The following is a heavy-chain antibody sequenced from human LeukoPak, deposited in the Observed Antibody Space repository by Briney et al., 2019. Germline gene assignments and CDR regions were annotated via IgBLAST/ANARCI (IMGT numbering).Heavy chain of an antibody. CDR1: GYTFTSYA. J-gene: IGHJ1*01. CDR3: AREAGAVVPAPYFQH. Sequence: ASVKVSCKASGYTFTSYAMNWVRQAPGQGLKWMGWINTNTGNPTYAQGFTGRFVFSLDTSVSTAYLQISSLKAEDTAVYYCAREAGAVVPAPYFQHWGQGTLVTVSS. V-gene: IGHV7-4-1*02. CDR2: INTNTGNP. D-gene: IGHD3-22*01.